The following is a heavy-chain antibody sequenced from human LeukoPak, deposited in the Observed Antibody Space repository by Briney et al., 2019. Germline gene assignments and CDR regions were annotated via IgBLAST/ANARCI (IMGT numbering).Heavy chain of an antibody. J-gene: IGHJ5*02. CDR1: GGSINSRNYY. D-gene: IGHD3-9*01. V-gene: IGHV4-61*02. CDR3: ARGLRYFGWLYES. Sequence: ASQTLSLTCTVSGGSINSRNYYWSWIRQPAGKGLEWIGRIDTTGSTNFNPSLKSRVIISVDPPKNQFSLRLSSVTAADTAVYYGARGLRYFGWLYESWGQGSLVTVSS. CDR2: IDTTGST.